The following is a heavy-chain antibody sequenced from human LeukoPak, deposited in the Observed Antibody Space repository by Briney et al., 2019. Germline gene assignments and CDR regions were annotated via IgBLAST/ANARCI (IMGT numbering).Heavy chain of an antibody. J-gene: IGHJ4*02. CDR2: IGSSGNAI. CDR3: ARIGYDWNLFDY. V-gene: IGHV3-48*03. D-gene: IGHD1-20*01. Sequence: GGSLRLSCAASGFTFSSCAMSWVRQAPGKGLEWVSYIGSSGNAIYYADSVKGRFTISRDNVKNSLFLQLNRLRAEDTAVYYCARIGYDWNLFDYWGQGTLVTVSS. CDR1: GFTFSSCA.